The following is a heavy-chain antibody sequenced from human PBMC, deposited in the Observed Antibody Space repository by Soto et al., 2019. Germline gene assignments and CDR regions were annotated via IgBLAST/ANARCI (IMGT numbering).Heavy chain of an antibody. V-gene: IGHV3-21*01. CDR3: ARDTYYDFWSGYYTMGDYYYYGMDV. J-gene: IGHJ6*01. CDR2: ISSSSSYI. CDR1: GFTFSSYS. D-gene: IGHD3-3*01. Sequence: EVQLVESGGGLVKPGGSLRLSCAASGFTFSSYSMNWVRQAPGKGLEWVSSISSSSSYIYYADSVKGRFTISRDNAKNSLYLQMNSLRAEDTAVYYCARDTYYDFWSGYYTMGDYYYYGMDVW.